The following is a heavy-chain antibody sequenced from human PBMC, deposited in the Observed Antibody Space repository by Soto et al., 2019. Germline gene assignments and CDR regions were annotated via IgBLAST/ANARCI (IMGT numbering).Heavy chain of an antibody. CDR2: IYHSGST. CDR1: GGSISSGGYS. V-gene: IGHV4-30-2*01. CDR3: ARGEGTMVRGHYYYYGTDV. D-gene: IGHD3-10*01. Sequence: PSETLSLTCAVSGGSISSGGYSWSWIRQPPGKGLEWIGYIYHSGSTYYNPSLKSRVTISVDRSKNQFSLKLSSVTAADTAVYYCARGEGTMVRGHYYYYGTDVWGQGTTVTVSS. J-gene: IGHJ6*02.